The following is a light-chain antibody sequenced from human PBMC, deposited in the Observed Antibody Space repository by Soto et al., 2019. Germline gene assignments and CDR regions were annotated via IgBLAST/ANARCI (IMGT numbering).Light chain of an antibody. V-gene: IGKV1-9*01. Sequence: DIQLTQSPSFLSASVGDRVTITCRASQGISSYLAWYQQKPGKAPKLLIYVVSTLQSGVPSRFSGSGSGTEFTLRISSLQPEDFATYHCQQLNSYPITFGQGTRLEIK. CDR3: QQLNSYPIT. CDR2: VVS. CDR1: QGISSY. J-gene: IGKJ5*01.